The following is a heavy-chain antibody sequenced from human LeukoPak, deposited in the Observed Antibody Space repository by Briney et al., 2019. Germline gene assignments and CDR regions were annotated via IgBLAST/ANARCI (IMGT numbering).Heavy chain of an antibody. CDR3: ARGRYDSSGYWNDY. Sequence: PSETLSLTCAVYGGSFSAYYWSWIRQPPGKGLEWIGEINHSGSTNYNPSLKSRVTISVDTSKNQFSLKLSSVTAADTAVYYCARGRYDSSGYWNDYWGQGTLVTVSS. CDR1: GGSFSAYY. D-gene: IGHD3-22*01. V-gene: IGHV4-34*01. J-gene: IGHJ4*02. CDR2: INHSGST.